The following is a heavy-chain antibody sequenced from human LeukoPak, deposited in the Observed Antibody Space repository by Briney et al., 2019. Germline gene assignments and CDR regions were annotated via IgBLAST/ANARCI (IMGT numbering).Heavy chain of an antibody. J-gene: IGHJ4*02. CDR1: GGSFSGYY. V-gene: IGHV4-34*01. CDR2: INHSGST. CDR3: ARGDSSGYSYFDY. D-gene: IGHD3-22*01. Sequence: PSETLSLTCAVYGGSFSGYYWSWIRQPPGKGLEWIGEINHSGSTNYNPSLKSRVTISVDTSKNQFSLKLSSVTAADTAVYYCARGDSSGYSYFDYWGQGTLVTVSS.